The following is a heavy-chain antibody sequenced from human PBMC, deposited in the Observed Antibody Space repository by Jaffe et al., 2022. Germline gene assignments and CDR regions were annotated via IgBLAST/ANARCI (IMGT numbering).Heavy chain of an antibody. J-gene: IGHJ2*01. V-gene: IGHV3-7*01. CDR3: AREESDDYGDELWYFDL. CDR2: IKQDGSEK. Sequence: EVQLVESGGGLVQPGGSLRLSCAASGFTFSSYWMSWVRQAPGKGLEWVANIKQDGSEKYYVDSVKGRFTISRDNAKNSLYLQMNSLRAEDTAVYYCAREESDDYGDELWYFDLWGRGTLVTVSS. CDR1: GFTFSSYW. D-gene: IGHD4-17*01.